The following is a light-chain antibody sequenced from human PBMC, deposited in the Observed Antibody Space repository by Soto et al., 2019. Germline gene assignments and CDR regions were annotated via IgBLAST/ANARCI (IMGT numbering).Light chain of an antibody. CDR1: SSDVGRYDY. CDR2: DVT. Sequence: QSALTQLRAVSGSPGQSVTISCTGTSSDVGRYDYVSWYQQYPGEAPKLIIYDVTERPSGVPDRFSGSKSGNTASLTISGLRAEDEAAYSCCSFAGSYSYVFGSATKVTVL. CDR3: CSFAGSYSYV. V-gene: IGLV2-11*01. J-gene: IGLJ1*01.